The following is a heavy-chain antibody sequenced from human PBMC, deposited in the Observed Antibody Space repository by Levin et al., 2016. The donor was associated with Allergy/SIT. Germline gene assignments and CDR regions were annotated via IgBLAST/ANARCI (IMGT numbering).Heavy chain of an antibody. CDR2: ISSSSSTI. D-gene: IGHD2-2*01. CDR3: ARECGTIVVVPAAMYYYYGMDV. Sequence: WIRQPPGKGLEWVSYISSSSSTIYYADSVKGRFTISRDNAKNSLYLQMNSLRDEDTAVYYCARECGTIVVVPAAMYYYYGMDVWGQGTTVTVSS. V-gene: IGHV3-48*02. J-gene: IGHJ6*02.